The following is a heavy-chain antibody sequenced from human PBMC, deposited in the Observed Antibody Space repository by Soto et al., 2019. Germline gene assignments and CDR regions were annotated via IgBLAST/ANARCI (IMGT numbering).Heavy chain of an antibody. D-gene: IGHD4-17*01. V-gene: IGHV3-23*01. Sequence: GGSLRLSCAASGFTFSSYAITWVRQDPGWGLEWVSGVIGTGGSAYYADSVKGRFTISRDKSTNTLYLHMNSLRAEDTAVYYCARGSAYSDYDLEYWGQGALVTVSS. CDR2: VIGTGGSA. CDR3: ARGSAYSDYDLEY. CDR1: GFTFSSYA. J-gene: IGHJ4*02.